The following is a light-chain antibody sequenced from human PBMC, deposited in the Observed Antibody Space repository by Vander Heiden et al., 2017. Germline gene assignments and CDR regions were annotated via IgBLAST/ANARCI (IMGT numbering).Light chain of an antibody. CDR2: AAS. Sequence: DIQMTQSPSSLSASVGDRVTITCRASQSISSYLNWYQQKPGKAPKLLICAASSLQSGVPSRFSGSGSGTDFTLTISSLQPEDFATYYCQQSYNTPLTFGGGTKVEIK. CDR1: QSISSY. J-gene: IGKJ4*01. CDR3: QQSYNTPLT. V-gene: IGKV1-39*01.